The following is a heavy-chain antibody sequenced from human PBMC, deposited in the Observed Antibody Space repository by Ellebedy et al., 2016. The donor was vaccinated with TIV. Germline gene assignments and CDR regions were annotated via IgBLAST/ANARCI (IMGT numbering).Heavy chain of an antibody. CDR3: TRDGLSSSYAY. J-gene: IGHJ1*01. Sequence: GGSLRLSXAASGFIFSSYALTWVRQAPGKGLEWVSTIRGDYGSTYYADSVKGRFTISRDNSKNTLYLQMNSLRAEDTAVYYCTRDGLSSSYAYWGQGTLVSVSS. CDR2: IRGDYGST. CDR1: GFIFSSYA. D-gene: IGHD6-6*01. V-gene: IGHV3-23*01.